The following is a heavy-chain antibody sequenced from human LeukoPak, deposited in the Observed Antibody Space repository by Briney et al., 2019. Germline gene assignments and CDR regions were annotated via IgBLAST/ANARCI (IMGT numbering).Heavy chain of an antibody. J-gene: IGHJ4*02. CDR3: VRTSSWSFDY. D-gene: IGHD6-13*01. CDR1: GFTFSDYY. Sequence: GGSLRLSCAVSGFTFSDYYMSWIRQAPGKGLEWVSYISSSTGYTKYADSVKGRFTISRDNAKNSLYLQMNSLRPDDTAAYYCVRTSSWSFDYWGQGTLVTVSS. V-gene: IGHV3-11*03. CDR2: ISSSTGYT.